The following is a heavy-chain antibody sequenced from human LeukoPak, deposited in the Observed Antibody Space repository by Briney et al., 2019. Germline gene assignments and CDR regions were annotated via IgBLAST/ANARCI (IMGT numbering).Heavy chain of an antibody. D-gene: IGHD6-19*01. J-gene: IGHJ3*02. CDR1: GFNFSSYE. V-gene: IGHV3-48*03. Sequence: GGSLRLSCAASGFNFSSYELNWVRQAPGKGLEWVSYIGTSGSPIYYADSVKGRFTISRDNAKNSLYRQVSSLRAEDTAIYYCARDSGSGWTRGESAFDIWRQGTMVTVSS. CDR3: ARDSGSGWTRGESAFDI. CDR2: IGTSGSPI.